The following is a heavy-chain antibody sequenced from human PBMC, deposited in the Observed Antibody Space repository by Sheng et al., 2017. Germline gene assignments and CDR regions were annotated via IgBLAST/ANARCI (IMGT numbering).Heavy chain of an antibody. Sequence: QVQLVQSGTEVKKPGASVKVSCKASGYTFTNYGISWVRQAPGQGLEWMGWISAYTGNTNYAQNLQGRVTMTTDTSTSTAYMELRSLRSDDTSVYYCARGGVATTGTTVWDVWGPRDHGHRLL. V-gene: IGHV1-18*01. CDR2: ISAYTGNT. CDR3: ARGGVATTGTTVWDV. CDR1: GYTFTNYG. J-gene: IGHJ6*02. D-gene: IGHD1-1*01.